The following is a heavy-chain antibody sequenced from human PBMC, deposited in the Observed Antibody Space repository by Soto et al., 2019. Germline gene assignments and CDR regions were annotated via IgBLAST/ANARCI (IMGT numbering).Heavy chain of an antibody. Sequence: SETLSLTCAVYGGSFSGYYWSWIRQPPGKGLEWIGEINHSGSTNYNPSLKSRVTISVDTSKNQFFLKLSSVTAADTAVYYCARVPFSSGWFGYDPWGQGTLVTVSS. J-gene: IGHJ5*02. CDR1: GGSFSGYY. CDR3: ARVPFSSGWFGYDP. D-gene: IGHD6-19*01. CDR2: INHSGST. V-gene: IGHV4-34*01.